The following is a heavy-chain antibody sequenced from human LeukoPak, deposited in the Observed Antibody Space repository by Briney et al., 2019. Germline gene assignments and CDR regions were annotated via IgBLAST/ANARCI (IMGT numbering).Heavy chain of an antibody. J-gene: IGHJ4*03. Sequence: GGSLRLSCAASGFTFSSYSMNWVRQAPGKGLEWVSHIGRGITYADSVKGRFTISRDNAKNPVYLQMNSLRAEDTAVYYCARDALAGEKPEYFFDYWGHGTMVTVSS. CDR3: ARDALAGEKPEYFFDY. D-gene: IGHD2/OR15-2a*01. V-gene: IGHV3-48*04. CDR1: GFTFSSYS. CDR2: IGRGIT.